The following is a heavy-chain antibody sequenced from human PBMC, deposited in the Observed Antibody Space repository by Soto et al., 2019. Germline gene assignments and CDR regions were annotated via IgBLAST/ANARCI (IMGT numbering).Heavy chain of an antibody. D-gene: IGHD4-17*01. CDR2: MNPNSGNT. Sequence: VASVKVSCKASGYTFTKFDINWVRQATGQGLEWMGWMNPNSGNTGYAQKFQGRVTMTRNTSITTAYMELSTLRSEDTAVYYCVRGDYGDYSHWFDPWGQGTLVTVSS. V-gene: IGHV1-8*01. CDR3: VRGDYGDYSHWFDP. CDR1: GYTFTKFD. J-gene: IGHJ5*02.